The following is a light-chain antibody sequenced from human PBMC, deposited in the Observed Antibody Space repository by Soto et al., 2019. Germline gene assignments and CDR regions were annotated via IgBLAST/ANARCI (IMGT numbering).Light chain of an antibody. V-gene: IGLV2-14*01. CDR2: EVS. CDR1: SSAVGAYNY. CDR3: SSHTTRNTRV. J-gene: IGLJ1*01. Sequence: QSVLTQPASVSGSPGQSITISCTGTSSAVGAYNYVSWYQQHPGKAPKLIIYEVSNRPSGVSWRFSGSKSGNTASLTISGLQSEDEADYYCSSHTTRNTRVFGTGTRSPS.